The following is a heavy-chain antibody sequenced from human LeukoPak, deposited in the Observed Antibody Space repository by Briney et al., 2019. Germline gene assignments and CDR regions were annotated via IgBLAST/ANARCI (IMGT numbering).Heavy chain of an antibody. Sequence: SSETLSLTCAVYGGSFSGYYWSWIRQPPGKGLEWIGEINHSGSTNYNPSLKSRVTISVDTSKNQFSLKLSSVTAADTAVYYCARGRGYSYGYLDVWGKGTTVTVSS. D-gene: IGHD5-18*01. CDR2: INHSGST. J-gene: IGHJ6*03. CDR3: ARGRGYSYGYLDV. CDR1: GGSFSGYY. V-gene: IGHV4-34*01.